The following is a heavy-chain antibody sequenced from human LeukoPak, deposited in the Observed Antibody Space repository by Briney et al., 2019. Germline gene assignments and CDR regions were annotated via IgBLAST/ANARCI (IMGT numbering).Heavy chain of an antibody. CDR3: ARDKYLYDDKYCSGGSCQYYYYGMDV. Sequence: PGGSLRLSCAASGFTFSDYHMNWIRQAPGKGLEWVSHIGKRGGDIYYTDSVKGRFTISRDNAKNSLYLQMNSLRAEDTAVYYCARDKYLYDDKYCSGGSCQYYYYGMDVWGQGTTVTVSS. CDR2: IGKRGGDI. CDR1: GFTFSDYH. V-gene: IGHV3-11*04. J-gene: IGHJ6*02. D-gene: IGHD2-15*01.